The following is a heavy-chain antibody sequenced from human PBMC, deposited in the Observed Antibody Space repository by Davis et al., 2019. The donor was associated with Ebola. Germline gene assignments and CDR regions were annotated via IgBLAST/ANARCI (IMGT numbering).Heavy chain of an antibody. CDR3: ARGPWYFDY. V-gene: IGHV3-30*02. J-gene: IGHJ4*02. Sequence: PGGSLRLSCTASGFTFSNYGMHWVRQAPGKGLEWVAAIRDDGSNKYCADSVKGRFTISRDNFKNTLYLQMNRMRDEDTAVYYCARGPWYFDYWGQGTLVTVSS. CDR2: IRDDGSNK. CDR1: GFTFSNYG.